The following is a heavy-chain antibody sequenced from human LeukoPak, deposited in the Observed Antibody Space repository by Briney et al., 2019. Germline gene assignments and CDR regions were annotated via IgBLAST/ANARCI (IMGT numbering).Heavy chain of an antibody. CDR1: GGSISSYY. J-gene: IGHJ4*02. CDR3: ATVDTAMVVGY. CDR2: IFYSGNT. V-gene: IGHV4-59*01. D-gene: IGHD5-18*01. Sequence: SETXSXTXTXXGGSISSYYWSWIRQPPEKGLEWIGYIFYSGNTNYNPSLKSRVIISVDTSKNQFSLQLSSVTAADTAVYYCATVDTAMVVGYWGQGTLVTVSS.